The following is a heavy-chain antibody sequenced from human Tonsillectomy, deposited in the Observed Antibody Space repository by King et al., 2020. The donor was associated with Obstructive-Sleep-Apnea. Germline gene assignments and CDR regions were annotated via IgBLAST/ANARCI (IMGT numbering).Heavy chain of an antibody. V-gene: IGHV4-4*07. J-gene: IGHJ5*01. CDR3: ARDGSVGWFDS. CDR1: GGSINSYY. Sequence: VQLQESGPGLVKPSETLSLTCTVSGGSINSYYLSLIRQPAGKGLEWIGRIYTSGSTNYNPSLTSRVTLSVDTSKNQFSLKLSSVTAADTAVYYCARDGSVGWFDSWGQGTLVTVSS. D-gene: IGHD2-15*01. CDR2: IYTSGST.